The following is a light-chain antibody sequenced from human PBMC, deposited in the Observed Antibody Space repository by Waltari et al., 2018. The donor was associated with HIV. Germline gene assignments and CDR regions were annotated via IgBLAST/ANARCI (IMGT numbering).Light chain of an antibody. CDR2: ELT. Sequence: QSALTQPASVSGSPGQSITISCTGTSSDVGGSNYVSCYQHHSGKAPRLLIGELTYRPPGISSRFSASRSGNTASLTISGLQAEDEAIYYCTSYKTDTTVLFGGGTTVTV. CDR1: SSDVGGSNY. CDR3: TSYKTDTTVL. V-gene: IGLV2-14*01. J-gene: IGLJ2*01.